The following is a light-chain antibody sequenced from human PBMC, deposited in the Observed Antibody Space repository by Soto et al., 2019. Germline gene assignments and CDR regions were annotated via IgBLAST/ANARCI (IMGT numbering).Light chain of an antibody. CDR3: SSYTTSNTRQIV. CDR2: DVS. CDR1: SSDVGGYNY. Sequence: QSALTQPASVSGSPGQSITISCTGTSSDVGGYNYVPWYQHHPGKANKLMIYDVSNRPSGVSNRFSGSKSGNTASLTISGLQPEDEADYYCSSYTTSNTRQIVFGTGTKVTVL. V-gene: IGLV2-14*03. J-gene: IGLJ1*01.